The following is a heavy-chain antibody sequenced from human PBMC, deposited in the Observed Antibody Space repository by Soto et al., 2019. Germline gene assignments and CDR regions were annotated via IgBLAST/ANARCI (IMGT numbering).Heavy chain of an antibody. CDR2: IIPIFGTA. J-gene: IGHJ6*02. CDR3: ARCNFLVDYYYYYGMDV. V-gene: IGHV1-69*13. CDR1: GGTFSSYA. Sequence: GASVKVSCKASGGTFSSYAISWVRQAHGQGLEWMGGIIPIFGTANYAQKFQGRVTITADESTSTAYMELSSLRSEDTAVYYCARCNFLVDYYYYYGMDVWGQGTTVTVSS. D-gene: IGHD6-6*01.